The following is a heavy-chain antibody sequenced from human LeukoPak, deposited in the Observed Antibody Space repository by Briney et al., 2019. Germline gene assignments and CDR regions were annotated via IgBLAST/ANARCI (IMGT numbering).Heavy chain of an antibody. CDR1: GFTFSSYA. J-gene: IGHJ3*02. D-gene: IGHD6-25*01. Sequence: GGSLRLSCAASGFTFSSYAMSWVRQAPGKGLEWVSAISGSGGSTYYADSVKGRFTISRDNSKNTLYLQMNSLRAEDTAVYYCAKDPLDGYSSVDGGAFDIWGQGTMVTVSS. CDR3: AKDPLDGYSSVDGGAFDI. V-gene: IGHV3-23*01. CDR2: ISGSGGST.